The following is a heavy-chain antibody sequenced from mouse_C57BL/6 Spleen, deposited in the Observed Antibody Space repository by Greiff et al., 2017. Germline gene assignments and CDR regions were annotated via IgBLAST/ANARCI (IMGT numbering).Heavy chain of an antibody. J-gene: IGHJ4*01. CDR3: ARDRGYGSSYHYYAMDY. V-gene: IGHV1-19*01. CDR1: GYTFTDYY. Sequence: EVQLQQSGPVLVKPGASVKMSCKASGYTFTDYYMNWVKQSHGKSLEWIGVINPYNGGTNYNQKFKGKATLTVDKSSSTAYMELNSLTSEDSAVYYCARDRGYGSSYHYYAMDYWGQGTSVTVSS. CDR2: INPYNGGT. D-gene: IGHD1-1*01.